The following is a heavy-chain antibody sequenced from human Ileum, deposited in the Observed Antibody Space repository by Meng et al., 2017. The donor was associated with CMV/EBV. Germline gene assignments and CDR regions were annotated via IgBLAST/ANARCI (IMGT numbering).Heavy chain of an antibody. V-gene: IGHV3-74*01. Sequence: GESLKISCAASGFTFRSYWMHWVRQAPGKGLVWVSDFDSDGSSTTYADSVKGRFTISRDNAKNTLYLELSGLRADDTAVYYCAREAQYGTSSSRFDYWGQGTLVTVSS. CDR2: FDSDGSST. D-gene: IGHD6-6*01. J-gene: IGHJ4*02. CDR3: AREAQYGTSSSRFDY. CDR1: GFTFRSYW.